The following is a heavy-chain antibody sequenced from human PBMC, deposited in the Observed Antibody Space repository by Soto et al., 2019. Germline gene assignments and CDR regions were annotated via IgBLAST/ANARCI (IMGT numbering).Heavy chain of an antibody. J-gene: IGHJ4*02. D-gene: IGHD6-6*01. CDR3: AAPPRY. CDR2: IYDSGST. CDR1: GGSISSYY. Sequence: PSETLSLTCTVSGGSISSYYWSWIRQPPGKGLEWIGYIYDSGSTNYNPSLKSRVTISVDMSKNQFSLKLTSVTAADTAVYYCAAPPRYWGQGTLVTVSS. V-gene: IGHV4-59*01.